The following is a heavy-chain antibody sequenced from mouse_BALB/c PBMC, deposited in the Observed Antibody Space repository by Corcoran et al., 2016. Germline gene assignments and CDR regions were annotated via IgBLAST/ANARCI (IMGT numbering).Heavy chain of an antibody. CDR2: TNPYNDGT. CDR1: GYTFTSYV. D-gene: IGHD1-1*01. J-gene: IGHJ2*01. CDR3: ARSGSSYDFDY. Sequence: EVQLQQSGPELVKPGASVKMSCKASGYTFTSYVMHWVKQKPGQGLEWIGYTNPYNDGTKYNEKFKGKATLTSDKSSSTAYMELSSLTSEDSAVYYCARSGSSYDFDYWGQGTTLTVSS. V-gene: IGHV1S136*01.